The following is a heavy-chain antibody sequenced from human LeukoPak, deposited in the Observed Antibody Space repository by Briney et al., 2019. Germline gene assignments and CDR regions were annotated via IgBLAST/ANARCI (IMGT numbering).Heavy chain of an antibody. V-gene: IGHV3-74*01. J-gene: IGHJ3*02. CDR3: STYSYGVGNDFDI. CDR1: GFTFTTFW. D-gene: IGHD5-18*01. Sequence: GGSLRLSCATSGFTFTTFWMHWVRQAPGKGLVWVSHINMDGSSIGYADSVKGRFTVSRDNAKNTLYLEMNSLRAEDTAVYRCSTYSYGVGNDFDIWGQGTVVTVSS. CDR2: INMDGSSI.